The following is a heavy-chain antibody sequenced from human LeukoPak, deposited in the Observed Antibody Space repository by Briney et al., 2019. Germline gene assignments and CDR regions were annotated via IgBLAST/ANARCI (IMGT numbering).Heavy chain of an antibody. Sequence: ASVKVSCKASGYTFTSYDINWVRQATGQGPEWMGWMNPNSGNTGYAQKFQGRVTITRNTSISTAYMELSSLRSEDTAVYYCARVPHRNWNDFDYWGQGTLVTVSS. D-gene: IGHD1-1*01. CDR2: MNPNSGNT. CDR1: GYTFTSYD. J-gene: IGHJ4*02. V-gene: IGHV1-8*03. CDR3: ARVPHRNWNDFDY.